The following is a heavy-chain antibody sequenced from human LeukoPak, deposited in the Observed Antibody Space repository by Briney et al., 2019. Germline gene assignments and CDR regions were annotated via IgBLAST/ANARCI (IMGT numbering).Heavy chain of an antibody. CDR2: ISGSGAST. D-gene: IGHD6-13*01. CDR1: GFTFSRYA. J-gene: IGHJ6*02. Sequence: GGSLRLSCAASGFTFSRYAMSWVRQAPGKGLEWVSTISGSGASTYYADPVKGRFTISRDNSKNTLYLQMNSLRAEDTAVYYCAKDEAAASSHWEDYYYGMDVWGQGTTVTVSS. CDR3: AKDEAAASSHWEDYYYGMDV. V-gene: IGHV3-23*01.